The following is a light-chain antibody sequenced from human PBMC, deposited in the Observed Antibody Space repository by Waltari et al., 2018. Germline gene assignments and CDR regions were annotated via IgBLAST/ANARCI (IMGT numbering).Light chain of an antibody. CDR2: WAS. J-gene: IGKJ2*01. V-gene: IGKV4-1*01. CDR1: QSVLYSSNNKNY. CDR3: QRYYSSLPYT. Sequence: DIVMTQSPDSLAVSLGESATINCKSSQSVLYSSNNKNYLAWYQQKPGQPPKLLIYWASTRESGVPDRFSGSGSETDFTLTISSLQAEDVAVYYCQRYYSSLPYTFGQGTKLEIK.